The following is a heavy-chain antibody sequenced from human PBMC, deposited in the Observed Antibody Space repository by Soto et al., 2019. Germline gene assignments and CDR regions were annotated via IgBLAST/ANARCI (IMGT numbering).Heavy chain of an antibody. Sequence: SVKVSCKASGYTFTSYAMHWVRQAPGQRLEWMGWINAGNGNTKYSQKFQGRVTITRDTSASTAYMELSSLRSEGTAVYYCARAPAWLGSSSPFDPWGQGTLVTVSS. CDR2: INAGNGNT. D-gene: IGHD6-6*01. CDR3: ARAPAWLGSSSPFDP. V-gene: IGHV1-3*01. J-gene: IGHJ5*02. CDR1: GYTFTSYA.